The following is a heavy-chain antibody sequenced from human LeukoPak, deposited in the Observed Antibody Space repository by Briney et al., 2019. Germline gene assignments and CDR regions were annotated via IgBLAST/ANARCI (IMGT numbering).Heavy chain of an antibody. CDR2: ISSSSTYI. V-gene: IGHV3-21*01. D-gene: IGHD3-22*01. J-gene: IGHJ4*02. CDR3: VRDWGYDSSGYWQKYFDT. Sequence: GGSLRLSCAASGFTFSNYNMNWVRQAPGKGLEWVSSISSSSTYIYYADSVKGRFTISRDNAKNSLYLQMNSLRAEDTAVYYCVRDWGYDSSGYWQKYFDTWGQGTLVTVSS. CDR1: GFTFSNYN.